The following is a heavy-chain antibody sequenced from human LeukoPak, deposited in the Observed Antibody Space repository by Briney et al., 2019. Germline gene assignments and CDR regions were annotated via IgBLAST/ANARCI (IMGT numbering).Heavy chain of an antibody. CDR2: IYYSGST. CDR3: ATDSSGYYSFDY. J-gene: IGHJ4*02. V-gene: IGHV4-39*01. D-gene: IGHD3-22*01. CDR1: GGSISSSSYY. Sequence: KASETLSLTCTVSGGSISSSSYYWGWIRQPPGKGLEWIGSIYYSGSTYYNPSLKSRVTISVDTSKNQLSLKLSSVTAADTAGYYCATDSSGYYSFDYWGQGTLVTVSS.